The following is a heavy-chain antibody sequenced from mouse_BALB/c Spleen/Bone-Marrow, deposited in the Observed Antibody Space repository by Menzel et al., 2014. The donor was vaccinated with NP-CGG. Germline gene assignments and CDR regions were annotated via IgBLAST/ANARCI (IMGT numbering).Heavy chain of an antibody. Sequence: QVQLQQSGPGLVAPSQSLSITCTVSGFSLTNYCLHWVRQPPGKGLEWLGAIWAGGSTNYKSALMSRLSISKDNSKSQVFLKMNSLQTDDTAMYYCARDGATATLAYWGQGTLVTVSA. D-gene: IGHD1-2*01. J-gene: IGHJ3*01. CDR2: IWAGGST. CDR1: GFSLTNYC. V-gene: IGHV2-9*02. CDR3: ARDGATATLAY.